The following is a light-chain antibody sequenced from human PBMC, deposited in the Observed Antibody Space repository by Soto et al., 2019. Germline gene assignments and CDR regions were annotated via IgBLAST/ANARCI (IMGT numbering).Light chain of an antibody. Sequence: EIVMTQSPATLSVSPGERATFSCRASQSISDTLAWYQQKPGQAPRLLIYGASSRATGIPDRFSGSGSGTDFALTISRLEPVDFAVYYCHHYGGSSWTFGPGTKV. J-gene: IGKJ1*01. CDR3: HHYGGSSWT. CDR2: GAS. V-gene: IGKV3-20*01. CDR1: QSISDT.